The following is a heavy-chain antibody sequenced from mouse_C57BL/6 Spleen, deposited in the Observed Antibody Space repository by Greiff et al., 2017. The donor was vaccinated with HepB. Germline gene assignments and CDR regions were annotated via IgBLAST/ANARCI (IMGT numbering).Heavy chain of an antibody. CDR1: GFTFTDYY. D-gene: IGHD2-5*01. CDR3: ARTRYYSNYFFYWYFDV. J-gene: IGHJ1*03. V-gene: IGHV7-3*01. CDR2: IRNKANGYTT. Sequence: EVKVVESGGGLVQPGGSLSLSCAASGFTFTDYYMSWVRQPPGTALEWLGFIRNKANGYTTEYSASVKGRFTISRDNSQSILYLQMNALRAEDSATYYCARTRYYSNYFFYWYFDVWGTGTTVTVSS.